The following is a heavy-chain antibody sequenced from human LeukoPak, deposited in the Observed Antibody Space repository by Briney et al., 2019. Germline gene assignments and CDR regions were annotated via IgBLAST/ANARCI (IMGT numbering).Heavy chain of an antibody. D-gene: IGHD3-10*01. J-gene: IGHJ4*02. CDR2: IIPIFGTA. V-gene: IGHV1-69*13. Sequence: GASVKVSCKASGGTFSSYAISWVRQAPGQGLEWMGGIIPIFGTANYAQKFQGRVTIIADESTSTAYMELSSLRSEDTAVYYCATYGSGKKTFDYWGQGTLVTVSS. CDR1: GGTFSSYA. CDR3: ATYGSGKKTFDY.